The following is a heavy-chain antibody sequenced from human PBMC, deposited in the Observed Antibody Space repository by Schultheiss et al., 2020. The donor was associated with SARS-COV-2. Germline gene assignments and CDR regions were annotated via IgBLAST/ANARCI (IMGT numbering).Heavy chain of an antibody. CDR1: GGTFSSYA. CDR2: ISAYNGNT. CDR3: ARQGVNYGDYGPFDP. Sequence: ASVKVSCKASGGTFSSYAISWVRQAPGQGLEWMGWISAYNGNTNYAQRLQGRVTMTTDTSTNTAYMELRSLRAEDTAVYYCARQGVNYGDYGPFDPWGQGTLVTVSS. J-gene: IGHJ5*02. D-gene: IGHD4-17*01. V-gene: IGHV1-18*01.